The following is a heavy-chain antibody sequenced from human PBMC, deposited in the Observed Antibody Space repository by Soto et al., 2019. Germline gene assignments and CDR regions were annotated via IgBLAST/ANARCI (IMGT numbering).Heavy chain of an antibody. D-gene: IGHD3-10*01. Sequence: GESLKISCAASGFTFSSYDMHWVRQATGKGLEWVSAIGTAGDTYYPGSVKGRFTISRENAKNSLYLQMNSLRAEDTAVYYCARDRVTMVRGVYYGMDVWGQGTTVTVSS. J-gene: IGHJ6*02. CDR2: IGTAGDT. V-gene: IGHV3-13*01. CDR1: GFTFSSYD. CDR3: ARDRVTMVRGVYYGMDV.